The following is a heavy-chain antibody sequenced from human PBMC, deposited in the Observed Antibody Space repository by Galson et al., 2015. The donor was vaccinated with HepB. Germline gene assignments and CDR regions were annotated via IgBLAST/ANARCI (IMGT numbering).Heavy chain of an antibody. CDR3: ARDRWGGSYPEGDSWYFDL. V-gene: IGHV3-21*01. Sequence: SLRLSCAASGFTFSSYSMNWVRQAPGKGLEWVSSISSSSSYIYYADSAKGRFTISRDNAKNSLYLQMNSLRAEDTAVYYCARDRWGGSYPEGDSWYFDLWGRGTLVTVSS. J-gene: IGHJ2*01. CDR1: GFTFSSYS. CDR2: ISSSSSYI. D-gene: IGHD1-26*01.